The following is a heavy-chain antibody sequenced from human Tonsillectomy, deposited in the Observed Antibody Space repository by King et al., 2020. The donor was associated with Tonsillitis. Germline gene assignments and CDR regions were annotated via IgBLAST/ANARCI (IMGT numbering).Heavy chain of an antibody. CDR3: ARGGGYYYNFYYYGMDV. CDR2: INHSGSI. D-gene: IGHD1-26*01. CDR1: GGSFSGYY. Sequence: VQLQQWGAGLLKPSETLSLTCAVYGGSFSGYYWSWIRQPPGKGLEWIGEINHSGSINYNPSLKSRVTISVDTSKNQFSLKLSSVTAADTAVYYCARGGGYYYNFYYYGMDVWGQGTTVTVSS. V-gene: IGHV4-34*01. J-gene: IGHJ6*02.